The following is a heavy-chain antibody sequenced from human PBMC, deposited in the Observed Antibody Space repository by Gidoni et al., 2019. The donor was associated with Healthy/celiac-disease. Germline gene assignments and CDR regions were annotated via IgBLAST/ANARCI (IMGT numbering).Heavy chain of an antibody. V-gene: IGHV3-48*03. D-gene: IGHD6-19*01. CDR2: ISSSGSTI. Sequence: EVQLVESGGGLVQPGGSLRLSCAASGFTFSSYEMNWVRQAPGKGLDWVSYISSSGSTIYYADSVKGRFTISRDNAKNSLYLQMNSLRAEDTAVYYSAGNSGWHDAFDIWGQGTMVTVSS. CDR1: GFTFSSYE. J-gene: IGHJ3*02. CDR3: AGNSGWHDAFDI.